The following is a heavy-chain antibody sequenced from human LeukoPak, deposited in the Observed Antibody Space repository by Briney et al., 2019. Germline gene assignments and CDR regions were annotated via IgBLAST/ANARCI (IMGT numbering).Heavy chain of an antibody. V-gene: IGHV3-23*01. CDR1: GFTFTNYA. CDR3: ARASGSFDY. Sequence: GGSLRLSCAASGFTFTNYAMIWVRQAPGKGLEWVSAISGSGGSTYYADSVKGRFTISRDNSKNTLFLQVNSLRAEDTAVYYCARASGSFDYWGQGTLVSVSS. CDR2: ISGSGGST. J-gene: IGHJ4*02. D-gene: IGHD1-26*01.